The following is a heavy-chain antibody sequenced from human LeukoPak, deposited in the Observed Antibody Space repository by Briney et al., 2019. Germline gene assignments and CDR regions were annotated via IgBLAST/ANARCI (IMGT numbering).Heavy chain of an antibody. CDR1: GGSISSSSYY. CDR3: ARAGDPYLPEGYFDY. Sequence: SETLSLTCTVSGGSISSSSYYWGWIRQPPGKGLEWIGSIYYSGSTYYNPSLKSRVTISVDTSKNQFSLKLSSVTAADTAVYYCARAGDPYLPEGYFDYWGQGTLVTVSS. CDR2: IYYSGST. V-gene: IGHV4-39*07. D-gene: IGHD2-2*01. J-gene: IGHJ4*02.